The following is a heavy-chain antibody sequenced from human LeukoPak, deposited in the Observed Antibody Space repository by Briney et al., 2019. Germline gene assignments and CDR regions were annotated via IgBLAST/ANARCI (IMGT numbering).Heavy chain of an antibody. V-gene: IGHV1-69*13. Sequence: SVKVSCKASGGTFSSYAISWVRQAPGQGLEWMGGIIPIFGTANYAQKFQGRVTITADESTSTAYMELSSLRSEDTAVYYCARGSEVGPTYYDILTGYSPDYYYYMDVWGKGTTVTISS. CDR3: ARGSEVGPTYYDILTGYSPDYYYYMDV. CDR2: IIPIFGTA. D-gene: IGHD3-9*01. J-gene: IGHJ6*03. CDR1: GGTFSSYA.